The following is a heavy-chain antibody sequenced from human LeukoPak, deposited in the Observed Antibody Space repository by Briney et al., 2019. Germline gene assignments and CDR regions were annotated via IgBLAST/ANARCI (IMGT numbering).Heavy chain of an antibody. CDR1: GXSISSYY. J-gene: IGHJ3*02. Sequence: SETLSLTCTVSGXSISSYYWSWIRQPPGKGPEWIGYIYYSGSTNYNPSLKSRVTMSVDTSQNQFSLKLSSVTAADTAVYYCARGLGDCSGGSYSPTHAFDIWGRGTMVTVSS. CDR2: IYYSGST. V-gene: IGHV4-59*08. CDR3: ARGLGDCSGGSYSPTHAFDI. D-gene: IGHD2-15*01.